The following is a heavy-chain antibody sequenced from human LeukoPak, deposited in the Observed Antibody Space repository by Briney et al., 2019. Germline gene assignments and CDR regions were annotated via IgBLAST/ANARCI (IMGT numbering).Heavy chain of an antibody. CDR1: GYSFTSYW. CDR2: NYPGYSDA. CDR3: ARRGYCSGVNCFSNAFDI. J-gene: IGHJ3*02. Sequence: GESLKISCKGSGYSFTSYWIAWVRQMPGKGLEWMGINYPGYSDARYSPSFQGQVTISADKSINTAYLQWSRLKASDTAMDYCARRGYCSGVNCFSNAFDIWGQGTMVTVSS. V-gene: IGHV5-51*01. D-gene: IGHD2-15*01.